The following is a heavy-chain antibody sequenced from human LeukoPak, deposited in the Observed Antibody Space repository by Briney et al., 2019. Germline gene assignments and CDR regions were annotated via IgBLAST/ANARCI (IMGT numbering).Heavy chain of an antibody. CDR2: IIPIFGTA. D-gene: IGHD3-22*01. J-gene: IGHJ1*01. CDR3: AFYYDSSGYYYHEYFQH. V-gene: IGHV1-69*13. Sequence: ASVKVSCKASGGTFSSYAISWVRQAPGQGLEWMGGIIPIFGTANYAQKFQGRVTITADESTSTAYMELSSLRSEDTAVYYCAFYYDSSGYYYHEYFQHWGQGTLVTVSS. CDR1: GGTFSSYA.